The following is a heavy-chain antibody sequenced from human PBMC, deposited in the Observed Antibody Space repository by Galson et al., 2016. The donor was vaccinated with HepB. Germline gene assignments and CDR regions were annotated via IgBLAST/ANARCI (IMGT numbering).Heavy chain of an antibody. D-gene: IGHD3-22*01. V-gene: IGHV3-7*03. CDR1: GFDFRVYW. CDR3: AREGREYYDSRGPGDALDI. CDR2: VNQAASEK. Sequence: SLRLSCAASGFDFRVYWMTWVRQAPGKGLGWVAIVNQAASEKYYVDSVKGRFTISRDNAKKSLFLEMGSLRAEDTAVYYCAREGREYYDSRGPGDALDIWGQGTMVTVSS. J-gene: IGHJ3*02.